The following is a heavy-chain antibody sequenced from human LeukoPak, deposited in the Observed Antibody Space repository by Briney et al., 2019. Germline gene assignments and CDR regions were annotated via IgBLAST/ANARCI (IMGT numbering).Heavy chain of an antibody. D-gene: IGHD6-6*01. CDR2: ISYDGSNK. V-gene: IGHV3-30*18. CDR3: AKDSGGTIAARRWGWGAADY. J-gene: IGHJ4*02. Sequence: GGSLRLSCAASGFTFSSYGMHWVRQAPGKGLEWVAVISYDGSNKYYADSVKGRFTISRDNSKNTLYLQMNSLRAEDTAVYYCAKDSGGTIAARRWGWGAADYWGQGTLVTVSS. CDR1: GFTFSSYG.